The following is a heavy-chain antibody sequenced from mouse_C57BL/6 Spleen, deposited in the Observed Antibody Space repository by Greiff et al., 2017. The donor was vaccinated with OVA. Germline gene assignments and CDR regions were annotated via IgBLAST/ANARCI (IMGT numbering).Heavy chain of an antibody. J-gene: IGHJ3*01. CDR2: INPNNGGT. Sequence: EVKLQQSGPELVKPGASVKISCKASGYTFTDYYMNWVKQSHGKSLEWIGDINPNNGGTSYNQKFKGKATLTVDKSSSTAYMELRSLTSEDSAVYYCARSLSGTGFAYWGQGTLVTVSA. D-gene: IGHD4-1*01. CDR1: GYTFTDYY. V-gene: IGHV1-26*01. CDR3: ARSLSGTGFAY.